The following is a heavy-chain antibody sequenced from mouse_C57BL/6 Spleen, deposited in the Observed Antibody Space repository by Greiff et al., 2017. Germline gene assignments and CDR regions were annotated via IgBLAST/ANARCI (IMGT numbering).Heavy chain of an antibody. V-gene: IGHV1-59*01. Sequence: QVQLQQPGAELVRPGTSVKLSCKASGYTFTSYWMHWVKQRPGQGLEWIGVIDPSDSYTNYNQKFKGKATLTVDTSSSTAYMQLSSLTSEDSAVYYCVSNWDGYWGQGTTLTVSS. J-gene: IGHJ2*01. D-gene: IGHD4-1*01. CDR2: IDPSDSYT. CDR1: GYTFTSYW. CDR3: VSNWDGY.